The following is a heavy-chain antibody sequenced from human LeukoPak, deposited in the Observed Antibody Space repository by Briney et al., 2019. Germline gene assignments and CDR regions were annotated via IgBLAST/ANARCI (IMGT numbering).Heavy chain of an antibody. CDR3: ARDPASPYQLRLMGFDY. CDR1: GYTFTSYG. Sequence: ASVKVSCKASGYTFTSYGISWVRQTPGQGLEWMGWISAYNGNTNYAQKLQGRVTMTTDTSTSTAYMELRSLRSDDTAVYYCARDPASPYQLRLMGFDYWGQGTLVTVSS. CDR2: ISAYNGNT. D-gene: IGHD2-2*01. J-gene: IGHJ4*02. V-gene: IGHV1-18*01.